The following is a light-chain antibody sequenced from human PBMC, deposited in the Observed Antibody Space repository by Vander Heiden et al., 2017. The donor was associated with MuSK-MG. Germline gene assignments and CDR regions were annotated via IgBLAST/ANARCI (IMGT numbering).Light chain of an antibody. CDR2: SDD. V-gene: IGLV1-44*01. CDR3: AAWDASLNGFVV. CDR1: DSNIGSST. J-gene: IGLJ2*01. Sequence: QSVLPQPPSASGTPGQRVTISCSGSDSNIGSSTVNWYQQVPGTVPKLLIYSDDHRPSGVPERFSGSKSATSASLAISGLQSDDEADYYCAAWDASLNGFVVFGGGTRLTVL.